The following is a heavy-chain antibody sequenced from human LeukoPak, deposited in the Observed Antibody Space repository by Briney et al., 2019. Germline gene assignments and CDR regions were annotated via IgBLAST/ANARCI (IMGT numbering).Heavy chain of an antibody. CDR2: IKSKSDGGIK. CDR3: ATGRSGYFDS. CDR1: GLALSNAW. V-gene: IGHV3-15*01. Sequence: GGSLRLSCAASGLALSNAWMTWVRQAPGKGLEWVARIKSKSDGGIKDYAAPVKGTFTISRDDSENTVYLQMNSLKIEDTAVYYCATGRSGYFDSWGQGTLVFVSS. J-gene: IGHJ4*02.